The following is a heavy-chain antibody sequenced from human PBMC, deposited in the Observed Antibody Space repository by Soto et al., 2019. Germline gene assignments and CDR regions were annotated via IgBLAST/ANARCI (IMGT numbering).Heavy chain of an antibody. CDR3: ASLDYHDSSGYLKY. CDR1: GGSISRSTYY. D-gene: IGHD3-22*01. CDR2: IYYSGST. V-gene: IGHV4-39*01. Sequence: QLQLQESGPGLVKPSETLSLTCTVSGGSISRSTYYWGWIRQPPGKGLEWLGNIYYSGSTSYNPSLKSRVTISVDTSRSQFFLKLSSVTAADTAVYYCASLDYHDSSGYLKYWGQGTLVTVSS. J-gene: IGHJ4*02.